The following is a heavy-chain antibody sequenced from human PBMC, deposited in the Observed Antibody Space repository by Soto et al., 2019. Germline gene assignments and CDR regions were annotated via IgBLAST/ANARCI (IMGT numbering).Heavy chain of an antibody. D-gene: IGHD2-8*01. CDR1: GDSITTNGYY. J-gene: IGHJ4*02. CDR2: VYWTGST. V-gene: IGHV4-39*01. Sequence: SETLSLTCSVSGDSITTNGYYWGWIRQPPGKGLQWIGNVYWTGSTFSHPYLTSRVFISVDTSKNEFSLRLTSVTAADTAVYYCARSHYTYGLLIDYWGPGTLVTVSS. CDR3: ARSHYTYGLLIDY.